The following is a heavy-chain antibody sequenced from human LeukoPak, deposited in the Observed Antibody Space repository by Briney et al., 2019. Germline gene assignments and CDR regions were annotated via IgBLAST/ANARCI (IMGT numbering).Heavy chain of an antibody. CDR3: ARDVGGLVVVVALLYYYYGMDV. V-gene: IGHV1-18*01. CDR1: GYTFINYD. D-gene: IGHD2-15*01. J-gene: IGHJ6*02. Sequence: ASVKVSCKASGYTFINYDIRWVRQAPGQGLEWMGWISAYNGNTNYAQKLQGRVTMTTDTSTSTAYMELRSLRSDDTAVYYCARDVGGLVVVVALLYYYYGMDVWGQGTTVTVSS. CDR2: ISAYNGNT.